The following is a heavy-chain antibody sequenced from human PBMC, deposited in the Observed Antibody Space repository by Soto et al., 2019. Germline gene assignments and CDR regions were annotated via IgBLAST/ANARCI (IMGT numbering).Heavy chain of an antibody. J-gene: IGHJ4*02. D-gene: IGHD3-10*01. CDR2: VIPLLGTT. CDR1: GGSFGSYT. V-gene: IGHV1-69*16. Sequence: QVQLVQSGSEVKKPGSSVKVSCKASGGSFGSYTIGWVRQAPGQGLEWVGGVIPLLGTTHYAKKFRGRVTFCADESTTTVYMELSSLTSQDTAMYYCARERGELLFVLWGQGTLVTVSS. CDR3: ARERGELLFVL.